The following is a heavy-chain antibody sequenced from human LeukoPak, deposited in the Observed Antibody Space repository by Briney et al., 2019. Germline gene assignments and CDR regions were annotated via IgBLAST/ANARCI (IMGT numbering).Heavy chain of an antibody. J-gene: IGHJ4*02. CDR2: INPNSGGT. CDR1: GYTFTGYY. Sequence: ASVKVSCKASGYTFTGYYMHWVRQAPGQGLEWMGWINPNSGGTNYAQKFQGRVTMTRDTSISTAYMELSRLRSDDTAGYYCARALYIVVVPAAIGYWGQGTLVTVSS. CDR3: ARALYIVVVPAAIGY. V-gene: IGHV1-2*02. D-gene: IGHD2-2*01.